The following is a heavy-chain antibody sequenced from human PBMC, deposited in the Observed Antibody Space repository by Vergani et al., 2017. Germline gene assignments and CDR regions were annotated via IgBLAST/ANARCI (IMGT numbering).Heavy chain of an antibody. CDR1: GGTFSSYA. CDR2: IIPIFGTA. D-gene: IGHD3-10*01. Sequence: QVQLVQSGAEVKKPGSSVKVSCKASGGTFSSYAISWVRQAPGPGLEWMGGIIPIFGTANYAQKFQGRVTITADESTSTAYMELSSLRSEDTAVYYCARGVPATPLLYGSGSYSNGMDVWGQGTTVTVSS. V-gene: IGHV1-69*01. J-gene: IGHJ6*02. CDR3: ARGVPATPLLYGSGSYSNGMDV.